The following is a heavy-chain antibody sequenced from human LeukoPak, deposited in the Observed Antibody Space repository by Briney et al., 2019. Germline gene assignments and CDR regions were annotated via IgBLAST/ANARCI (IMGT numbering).Heavy chain of an antibody. CDR3: AREVYGDNYFDY. Sequence: GGSLRLSCAASGFTLSTYWMTWVRQAPGKGLEWVANIKQDGSEKYYVDSVKGRFTISRDNAKMSLYLQMNSLRAEDTAVYYCAREVYGDNYFDYWGQGTLVTVSS. V-gene: IGHV3-7*05. J-gene: IGHJ4*02. D-gene: IGHD4-17*01. CDR2: IKQDGSEK. CDR1: GFTLSTYW.